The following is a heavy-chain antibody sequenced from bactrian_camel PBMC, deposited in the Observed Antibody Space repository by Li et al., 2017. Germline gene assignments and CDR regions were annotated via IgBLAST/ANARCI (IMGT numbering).Heavy chain of an antibody. CDR2: INRRGTT. D-gene: IGHD4*01. V-gene: IGHV3S53*01. CDR1: EYSAVTLC. CDR3: AASASFILTPRFYRLESSDYPY. J-gene: IGHJ4*01. Sequence: HVQLVESGGGSVQAGGSLRLSCAAASEYSAVTLCMGWFRQAPGKEREGVAVINRRGTTNYADSVKGRFTISKDNAGNSLFLQMSNLKPEDTAMYYCAASASFILTPRFYRLESSDYPYRGQGTQVTVS.